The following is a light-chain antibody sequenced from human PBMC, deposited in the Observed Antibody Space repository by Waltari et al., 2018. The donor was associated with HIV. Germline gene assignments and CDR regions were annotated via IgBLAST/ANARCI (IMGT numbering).Light chain of an antibody. CDR3: YSTDSSGNRRV. CDR1: ALPTTY. V-gene: IGLV3-10*01. J-gene: IGLJ2*01. Sequence: SSELTQPPAVSVSPAQTARITRSGDALPTTYAYWSQQQSGQAPVLVIYEDSKLPSGIPERFSGSSSGTTATLTISGAQVDDEADYYCYSTDSSGNRRVFGGGTKLTVL. CDR2: EDS.